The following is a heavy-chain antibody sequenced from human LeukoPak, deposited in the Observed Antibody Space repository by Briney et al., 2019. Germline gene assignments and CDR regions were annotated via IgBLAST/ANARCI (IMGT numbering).Heavy chain of an antibody. CDR2: IYGGGDT. Sequence: PGGSLRLSCAVSGFTVSNNYMTWVRQAPGKGLEWVSIIYGGGDTYYPDSVKGRFTISRDNSQNTLYLQMNYLRAEDSAVYYCETALLALYDYYGLEVWGHGTTVTVYS. J-gene: IGHJ6*02. V-gene: IGHV3-66*01. CDR3: ETALLALYDYYGLEV. CDR1: GFTVSNNY. D-gene: IGHD3-3*01.